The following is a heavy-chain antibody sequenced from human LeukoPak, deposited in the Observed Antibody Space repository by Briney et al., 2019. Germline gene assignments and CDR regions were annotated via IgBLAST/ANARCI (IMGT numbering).Heavy chain of an antibody. J-gene: IGHJ5*02. Sequence: SETLSLTCTVSGGSISSYYWSWIRQPPGKGLEWVGYIYYSGSTNYNPSLKSRVTISVDTSKNQFSLKLSSVTAADTAVYYCARGRSDYGDYDFDPWGQGTLVTVSS. D-gene: IGHD4-17*01. CDR2: IYYSGST. V-gene: IGHV4-59*01. CDR3: ARGRSDYGDYDFDP. CDR1: GGSISSYY.